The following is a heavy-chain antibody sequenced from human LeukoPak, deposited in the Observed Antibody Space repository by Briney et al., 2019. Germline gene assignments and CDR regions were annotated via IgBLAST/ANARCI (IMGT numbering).Heavy chain of an antibody. J-gene: IGHJ5*02. Sequence: ASVKVSCKASGYTFTGYYTHWVRQAPGQGLEWMGWINPNSGGTNYAQKFQGRVTMTRDTSISTAYMELSRLRSDDTAVYYCARDLAVAGIFNWFDPWGQGTLVTVSS. D-gene: IGHD6-19*01. CDR2: INPNSGGT. V-gene: IGHV1-2*02. CDR3: ARDLAVAGIFNWFDP. CDR1: GYTFTGYY.